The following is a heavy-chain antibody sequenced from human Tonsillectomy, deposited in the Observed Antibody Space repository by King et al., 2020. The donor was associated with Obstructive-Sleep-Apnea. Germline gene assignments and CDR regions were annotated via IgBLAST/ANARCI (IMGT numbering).Heavy chain of an antibody. D-gene: IGHD3-10*01. J-gene: IGHJ4*02. CDR2: IKQDGSEI. V-gene: IGHV3-7*01. Sequence: VQLVESGGGLVQPGGSLRLSCAASGFTFSSYWMNWVRQAPGKGLEWVANIKQDGSEIYYVVSVKGRFTISRDNAKNSLYLQMNSLRAEDTAIYYCARDAMVRGAIGDFDYWGQGTLVTVSS. CDR3: ARDAMVRGAIGDFDY. CDR1: GFTFSSYW.